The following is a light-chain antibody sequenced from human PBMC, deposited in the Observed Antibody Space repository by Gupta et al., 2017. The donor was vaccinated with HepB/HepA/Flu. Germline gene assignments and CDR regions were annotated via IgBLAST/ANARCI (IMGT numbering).Light chain of an antibody. V-gene: IGKV3-20*01. CDR1: QTVNSRY. Sequence: EIVLTQSPGILSLSPGERVTLSCRASQTVNSRYFAWYQQKPGQAPRVLIYGASSRDTGTPDRFSGSGSGTDFTLTISRREPEDFAVYYCQHYGSSFPITFGQGTRLDI. CDR2: GAS. J-gene: IGKJ5*01. CDR3: QHYGSSFPIT.